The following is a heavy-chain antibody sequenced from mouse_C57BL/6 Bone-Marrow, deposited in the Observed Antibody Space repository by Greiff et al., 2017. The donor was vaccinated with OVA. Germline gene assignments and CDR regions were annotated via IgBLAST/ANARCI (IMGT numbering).Heavy chain of an antibody. J-gene: IGHJ2*01. CDR2: ISTLAYSI. CDR1: GFTFSDYG. CDR3: ARRDHGYFDY. Sequence: DVKLVESGGGLVQPGGSLKLSCAASGFTFSDYGMAWVRQAPRKGPEWVAFISTLAYSIYYADTVTGRFTITRENAKKTLYLEMSSLRYEETAMYYCARRDHGYFDYWGQGTTLTVSS. V-gene: IGHV5-15*04.